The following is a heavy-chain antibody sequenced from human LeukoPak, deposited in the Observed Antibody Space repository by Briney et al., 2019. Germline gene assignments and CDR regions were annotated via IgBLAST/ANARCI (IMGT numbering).Heavy chain of an antibody. J-gene: IGHJ6*03. V-gene: IGHV1-69*04. D-gene: IGHD4/OR15-4a*01. Sequence: SVKVSCKASGGTFSSYTISWVRQAPGQGLEWMGRIIPILGIANYAQKFQGRVTITADKSTSTAYMELSSLRSEDTAAYYCARDSMTIAGYYYYYYMDVWGKGTTVTVSS. CDR2: IIPILGIA. CDR3: ARDSMTIAGYYYYYYMDV. CDR1: GGTFSSYT.